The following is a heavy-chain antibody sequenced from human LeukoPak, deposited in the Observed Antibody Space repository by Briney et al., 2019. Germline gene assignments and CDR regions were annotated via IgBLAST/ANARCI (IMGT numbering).Heavy chain of an antibody. CDR3: ARRNGDYPALYYYGMDV. J-gene: IGHJ6*02. V-gene: IGHV3-21*01. CDR2: ISSSSSYI. CDR1: GFTFSSYS. Sequence: GGSLRLSCAASGFTFSSYSMNWVRQAPGKGLEWVSSISSSSSYIYYADSVKGRFTISRDNAKNSLYLQMNSLRAEDTAVYYCARRNGDYPALYYYGMDVWGQGTTVTVSS. D-gene: IGHD4-17*01.